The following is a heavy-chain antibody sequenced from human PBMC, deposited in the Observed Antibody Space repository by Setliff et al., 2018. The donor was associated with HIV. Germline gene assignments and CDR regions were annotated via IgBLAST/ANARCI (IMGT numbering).Heavy chain of an antibody. D-gene: IGHD3-10*01. CDR1: GGSIKSSSYY. V-gene: IGHV4-39*07. CDR2: IYYSGNT. CDR3: ARELGSFPYYMDV. J-gene: IGHJ6*03. Sequence: SETLSLTCTVSGGSIKSSSYYWGWIRQPPGKGLEWIGSIYYSGNTYYNPSLKSRVTISVDTSRNQFSLRLSSVTAADTAIYYCARELGSFPYYMDVWGKGTTVTVSS.